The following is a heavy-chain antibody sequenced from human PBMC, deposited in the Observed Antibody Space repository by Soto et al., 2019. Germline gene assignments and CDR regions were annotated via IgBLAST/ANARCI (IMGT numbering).Heavy chain of an antibody. D-gene: IGHD5-18*01. Sequence: QVQLVESGGGVVQPGRSLRLSCAASGFTFSSYAMHWVRQAPGKGLEWVAVISYDGSNKYYADSVKGRFTISRDNSKNTLYLQMNSLRAEDTAVYYCARDWQLWYRSYGMDVWGQGTTVTVSS. CDR3: ARDWQLWYRSYGMDV. V-gene: IGHV3-30-3*01. J-gene: IGHJ6*02. CDR1: GFTFSSYA. CDR2: ISYDGSNK.